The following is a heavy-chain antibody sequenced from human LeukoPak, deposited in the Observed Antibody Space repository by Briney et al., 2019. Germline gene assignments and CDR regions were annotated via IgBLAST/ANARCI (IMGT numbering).Heavy chain of an antibody. CDR3: ARSRAFNSGAFDP. CDR1: GASVSSASY. V-gene: IGHV4-61*01. J-gene: IGHJ5*02. D-gene: IGHD1-26*01. Sequence: SETLSLTCTVSGASVSSASYWTWIRQPPGKGVEWIAHIYNGVNTNYNPSLKIRVTISVDTSKNQFSLRLNSVTAADTAAYYCARSRAFNSGAFDPWGQGSLVTVSS. CDR2: IYNGVNT.